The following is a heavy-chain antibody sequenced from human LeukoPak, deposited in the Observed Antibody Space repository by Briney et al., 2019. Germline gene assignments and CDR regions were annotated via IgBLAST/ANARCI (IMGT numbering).Heavy chain of an antibody. Sequence: GGSLRLSCAASGFTFSSYAMHWVRQAPGKGLEWVAVISYDGSNKYYADSVKGRFTISRDNSKNTLYLQMNSLRAEDTAVYYCARPKYYYDSSGYYPFDSWGQGTLVTVSS. D-gene: IGHD3-22*01. J-gene: IGHJ4*02. CDR1: GFTFSSYA. CDR3: ARPKYYYDSSGYYPFDS. V-gene: IGHV3-30-3*01. CDR2: ISYDGSNK.